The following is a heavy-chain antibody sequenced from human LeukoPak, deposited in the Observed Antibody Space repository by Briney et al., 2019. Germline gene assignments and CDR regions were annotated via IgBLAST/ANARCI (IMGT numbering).Heavy chain of an antibody. CDR2: INHSGST. Sequence: SETLSLTCAVYGGSFSGYYWSWIRQPPGKGLEWIGEINHSGSTNYNPSLKSRVTISVDTSKNQFSLKLSSVTAADTAVYYCARGSPRITIFGVVITNWFDPWGQGTLVTVSS. D-gene: IGHD3-3*01. CDR1: GGSFSGYY. V-gene: IGHV4-34*01. J-gene: IGHJ5*02. CDR3: ARGSPRITIFGVVITNWFDP.